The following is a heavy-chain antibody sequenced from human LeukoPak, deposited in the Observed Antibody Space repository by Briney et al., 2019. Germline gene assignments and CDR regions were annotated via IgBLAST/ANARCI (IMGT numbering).Heavy chain of an antibody. V-gene: IGHV1-46*01. D-gene: IGHD3-3*01. Sequence: ASVKVSCKASVYTFPSHYMHWVRQPPAQGLEWMGIINPSGGSTSYAQKFQGRVTMTRDTSTSTVYMELSSLRSEDTAVYYCARDRGGVVIIEYYFDYWGQGTLVTVSS. J-gene: IGHJ4*02. CDR2: INPSGGST. CDR1: VYTFPSHY. CDR3: ARDRGGVVIIEYYFDY.